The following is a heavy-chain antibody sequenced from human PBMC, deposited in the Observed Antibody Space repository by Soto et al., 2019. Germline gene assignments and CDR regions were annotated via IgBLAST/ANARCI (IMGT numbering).Heavy chain of an antibody. J-gene: IGHJ5*02. D-gene: IGHD2-21*01. CDR2: IIPILGIA. Sequence: SVEVSGRASGGTFSGYTISWVRQAPGQGLEWMGRIIPILGIANYAQKFQGRVTITADKSTSTAYMELSSLRSEDTAVYYCAVQDGLGDGWFAPSGQGTLVTVSS. CDR1: GGTFSGYT. V-gene: IGHV1-69*02. CDR3: AVQDGLGDGWFAP.